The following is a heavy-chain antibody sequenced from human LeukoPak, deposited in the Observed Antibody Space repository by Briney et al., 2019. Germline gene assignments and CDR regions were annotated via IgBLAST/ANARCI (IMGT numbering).Heavy chain of an antibody. V-gene: IGHV4-39*01. J-gene: IGHJ4*02. Sequence: PSETLSLTCTVSGGSISSSSYYWGWIRRPPGKGLEWIGSIYYSGSTYYNPSLKSRVTISVDTSKNQFSLKLSSVTAADTAVYYCARAPFDYWGQGTLVTVSS. CDR3: ARAPFDY. CDR2: IYYSGST. CDR1: GGSISSSSYY.